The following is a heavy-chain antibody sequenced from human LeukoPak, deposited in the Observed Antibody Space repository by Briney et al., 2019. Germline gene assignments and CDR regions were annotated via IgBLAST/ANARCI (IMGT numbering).Heavy chain of an antibody. CDR3: ARGVGAFDI. D-gene: IGHD3-16*01. Sequence: ASVNVSCKASGYTFTAYYMHWVRHAPGQGLEWMGWINPNSGGTNYAQKFQGRVTMTRDTSISTAYMELSRLRSDDTAVYYCARGVGAFDIWGQGTMVTVSS. V-gene: IGHV1-2*02. CDR1: GYTFTAYY. CDR2: INPNSGGT. J-gene: IGHJ3*02.